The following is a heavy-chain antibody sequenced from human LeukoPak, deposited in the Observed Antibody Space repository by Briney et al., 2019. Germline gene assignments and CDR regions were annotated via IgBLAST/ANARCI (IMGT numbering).Heavy chain of an antibody. V-gene: IGHV3-21*01. CDR1: GFTFSSYS. D-gene: IGHD1-1*01. Sequence: GGSLRLSCAASGFTFSSYSMNWVRKAPGKGLEWVSSISSSSSYIYYADSVKGRFAISRDNAKNSLYLQMNSLRAEDTAVYYCAGARTRYAFDYWGQGTLVTVSS. J-gene: IGHJ4*02. CDR2: ISSSSSYI. CDR3: AGARTRYAFDY.